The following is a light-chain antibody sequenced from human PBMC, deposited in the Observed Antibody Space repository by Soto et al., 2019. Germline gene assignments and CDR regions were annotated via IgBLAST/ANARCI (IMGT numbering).Light chain of an antibody. CDR1: QSIATY. Sequence: IDITQSPSSLSVSVGDSFTINCRTSQSIATYLNWYQQKPGKAPKLLIYAASSLQSGVPSRFSGSGSGTDFTLTITRLEPEDFAMYYCQRYDSLRTFGQGTKVDIK. CDR3: QRYDSLRT. CDR2: AAS. V-gene: IGKV1-39*02. J-gene: IGKJ1*01.